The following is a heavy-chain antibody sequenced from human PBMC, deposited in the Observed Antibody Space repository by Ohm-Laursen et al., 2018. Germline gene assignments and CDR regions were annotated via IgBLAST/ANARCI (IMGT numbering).Heavy chain of an antibody. Sequence: SLRLSCSASGFTFSDYHMSWLRQAPGKGLAWVSYTTSSGNTIYYADSVKGRSTISRDNAKNSLYLQMNSLRVEDTAVYYCARGSHRLTTGYYFDYWGQGTLVTVSS. J-gene: IGHJ4*02. CDR1: GFTFSDYH. CDR2: TTSSGNTI. CDR3: ARGSHRLTTGYYFDY. V-gene: IGHV3-11*01. D-gene: IGHD4-11*01.